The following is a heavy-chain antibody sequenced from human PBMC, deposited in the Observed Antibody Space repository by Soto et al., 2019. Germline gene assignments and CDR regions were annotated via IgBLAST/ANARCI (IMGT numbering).Heavy chain of an antibody. D-gene: IGHD3-10*01. J-gene: IGHJ4*02. CDR3: ARAPQLLWFGEFPPRFDY. CDR1: GGSISSGGYY. CDR2: IYYSGST. Sequence: PSETLSLICTVSGGSISSGGYYWSWIRQHPGKGLEWIGYIYYSGSTYYNPSLKSRVTISVDTSKNQFSLKLSSVTAADTAVYYCARAPQLLWFGEFPPRFDYWGQGTLVTVSS. V-gene: IGHV4-31*03.